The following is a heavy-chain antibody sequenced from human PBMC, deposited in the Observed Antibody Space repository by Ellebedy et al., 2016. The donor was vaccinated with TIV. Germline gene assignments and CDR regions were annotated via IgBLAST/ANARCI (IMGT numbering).Heavy chain of an antibody. Sequence: ASVKVSCKASGYTFTSYYMHWVRQAPGKGLEWMGGFDPEDGETIYAQKFQGRVTMTEDTSTDTAYMELSSLRSEDTAVYYCARADGGSYPFDYWGQGTLVTVSS. D-gene: IGHD1-26*01. CDR3: ARADGGSYPFDY. CDR2: FDPEDGET. V-gene: IGHV1-24*01. J-gene: IGHJ4*02. CDR1: GYTFTSYY.